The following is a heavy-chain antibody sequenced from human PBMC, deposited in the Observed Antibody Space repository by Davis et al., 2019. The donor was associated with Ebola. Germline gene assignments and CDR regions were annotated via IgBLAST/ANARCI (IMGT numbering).Heavy chain of an antibody. J-gene: IGHJ4*02. D-gene: IGHD3-3*01. CDR1: GFTFSGSV. CDR2: IRSKANSYAT. V-gene: IGHV3-73*01. Sequence: GESLNISCAASGFTFSGSVMHWVRQASGKGLEWVGRIRSKANSYATAYAASVKGRFTISRDDSKNTAYLQMNSLKTEDTAVYYCTGSGGDDYWGQGTLVTVSS. CDR3: TGSGGDDY.